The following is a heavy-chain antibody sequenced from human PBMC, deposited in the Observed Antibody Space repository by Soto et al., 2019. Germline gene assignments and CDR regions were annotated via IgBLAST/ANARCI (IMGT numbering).Heavy chain of an antibody. Sequence: ASVKVSCKASGGTFSSYSINWVRQAPGQGLEWMGRLIPMFGTTDYAQRFQGRVTFTADESTSTASMEVTNLTSEDTAVYYCTRAVVLTFTRYYDMDVWGQGTTVTVSS. CDR3: TRAVVLTFTRYYDMDV. CDR1: GGTFSSYS. V-gene: IGHV1-69*13. J-gene: IGHJ6*02. D-gene: IGHD3-22*01. CDR2: LIPMFGTT.